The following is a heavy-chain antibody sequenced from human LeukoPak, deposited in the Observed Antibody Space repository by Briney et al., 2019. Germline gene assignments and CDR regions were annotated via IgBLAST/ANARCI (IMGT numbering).Heavy chain of an antibody. CDR1: GFTFSNAR. J-gene: IGHJ4*02. Sequence: GGSLRLSSAASGFTFSNARMSWVRQAPGKGLEWVLAISGSGGGTYSADSVKGRFTISRDTSKNTLFLQMNSLRAGDTALYYCAKCLRGSGSYYYFDYWGQGTLVTVSS. CDR2: ISGSGGGT. CDR3: AKCLRGSGSYYYFDY. D-gene: IGHD3-10*02. V-gene: IGHV3-23*01.